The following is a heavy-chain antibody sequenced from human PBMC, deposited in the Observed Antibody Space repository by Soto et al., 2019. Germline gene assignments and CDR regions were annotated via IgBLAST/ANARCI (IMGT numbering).Heavy chain of an antibody. V-gene: IGHV1-3*01. Sequence: QVQLVQSGAEVKKPGASVRISCKASGFSFVSYSIHWVRQAPGQRLEWMGWINAGNGNTKYSQKFQGRITITKDTSATTTYMHLSSLRSEDTAVYYCVRGEYSSGWFAPFPFWAQGTLVTVSS. D-gene: IGHD6-19*01. CDR2: INAGNGNT. CDR3: VRGEYSSGWFAPFPF. CDR1: GFSFVSYS. J-gene: IGHJ1*01.